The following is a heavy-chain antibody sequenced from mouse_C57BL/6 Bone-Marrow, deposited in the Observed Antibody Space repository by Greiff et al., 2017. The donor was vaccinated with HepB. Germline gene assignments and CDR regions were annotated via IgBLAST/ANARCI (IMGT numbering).Heavy chain of an antibody. D-gene: IGHD1-1*01. J-gene: IGHJ1*03. CDR1: GYSFTDYN. V-gene: IGHV1-39*01. Sequence: EVKLVESGPELVKPGASVKISCKASGYSFTDYNMNWVKQSNGKSLEWIGVINPNYGTTSYNQKFKGKATLTVDQSSSTAYMQLNSLTSEDSAVYYCARRDPYGSSPYWYFDVWGTGTTVTVSS. CDR2: INPNYGTT. CDR3: ARRDPYGSSPYWYFDV.